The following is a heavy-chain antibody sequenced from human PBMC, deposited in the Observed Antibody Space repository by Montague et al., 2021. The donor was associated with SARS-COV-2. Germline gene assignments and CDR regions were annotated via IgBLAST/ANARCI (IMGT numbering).Heavy chain of an antibody. CDR1: GFTFSNYA. D-gene: IGHD3-3*01. V-gene: IGHV3-23*03. CDR2: IYSGGSST. Sequence: SLRLSCPASGFTFSNYAMSWVRQAPGKGLEWVSVIYSGGSSTYYADSVKGRFTISRDNSKNTLYLQMNSLRAEDTAVYYCAKDPNYDFWSGYYFDYWGQGTLVTVSS. CDR3: AKDPNYDFWSGYYFDY. J-gene: IGHJ4*02.